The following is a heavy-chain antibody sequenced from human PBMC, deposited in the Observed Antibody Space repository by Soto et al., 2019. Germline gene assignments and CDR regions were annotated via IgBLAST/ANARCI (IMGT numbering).Heavy chain of an antibody. Sequence: SETLSLTCTVSGGSISSDGYYWSWIRQPPGQGLEWIGYIYYSGITYYNPSLKSRATISVDTSKNQFSLKLSSVTAADTAVYYCARDTAAIGQFDPWGQGTLVTVSS. J-gene: IGHJ5*02. D-gene: IGHD5-18*01. CDR2: IYYSGIT. CDR3: ARDTAAIGQFDP. V-gene: IGHV4-31*03. CDR1: GGSISSDGYY.